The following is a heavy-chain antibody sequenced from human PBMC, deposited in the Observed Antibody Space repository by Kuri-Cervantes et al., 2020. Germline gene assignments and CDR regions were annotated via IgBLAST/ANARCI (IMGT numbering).Heavy chain of an antibody. J-gene: IGHJ6*03. D-gene: IGHD3-3*01. CDR2: FDPKDGET. Sequence: ASVKVSCKVSGYTLTELSMHWVRQAPGEGLEWMGGFDPKDGETIYAQKFQGRVTMTEDTSTDTAYMELSSLRSEDTAVYYCARIPGSYYNFWSGIGGYYYYYMDVWGKGTTVTVSS. V-gene: IGHV1-24*01. CDR3: ARIPGSYYNFWSGIGGYYYYYMDV. CDR1: GYTLTELS.